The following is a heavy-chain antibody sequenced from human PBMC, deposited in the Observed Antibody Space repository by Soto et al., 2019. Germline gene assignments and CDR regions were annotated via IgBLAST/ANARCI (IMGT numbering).Heavy chain of an antibody. CDR1: GGTFSSYA. J-gene: IGHJ6*04. D-gene: IGHD3-3*01. Sequence: GASVKVSCKASGGTFSSYAISWVRQAPGQGLEWMGGIIPIFGTANYAQKFQGRVTITADESTSTAYMELSSLRSEDTAVYYCASRAKYDFWSGYYNDYYYYGMDVWGKGTTVTVSS. CDR3: ASRAKYDFWSGYYNDYYYYGMDV. CDR2: IIPIFGTA. V-gene: IGHV1-69*13.